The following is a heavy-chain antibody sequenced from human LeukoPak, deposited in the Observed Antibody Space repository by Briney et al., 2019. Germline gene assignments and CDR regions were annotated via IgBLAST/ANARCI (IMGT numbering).Heavy chain of an antibody. CDR2: ISYDGSNK. J-gene: IGHJ6*02. V-gene: IGHV3-30*18. CDR3: AKDLGGATGMDV. Sequence: PGRSLRLSCAASGFTFSSYGMHRVRQAPAKGLDRVAVISYDGSNKYYADSVKGRFTISRDNSKNTLYLQMNSLRAEDTAVYYCAKDLGGATGMDVWGQGTTVTVSS. CDR1: GFTFSSYG. D-gene: IGHD3-16*01.